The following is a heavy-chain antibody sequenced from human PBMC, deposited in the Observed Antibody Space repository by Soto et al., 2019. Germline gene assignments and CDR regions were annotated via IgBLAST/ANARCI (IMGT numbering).Heavy chain of an antibody. V-gene: IGHV1-18*01. CDR2: ISAYNGNT. CDR1: GYTFTSYG. CDR3: ARAATSYYYYYGMDV. J-gene: IGHJ6*02. Sequence: QVQLVQSGAEVKKPGASVKVSCKASGYTFTSYGISWVRQAPGQGLEWMGGISAYNGNTNYAQKLQGRVTMTTDTSTSTAYMELRSLRSDDTAVYYCARAATSYYYYYGMDVWGQGTTVTVSS.